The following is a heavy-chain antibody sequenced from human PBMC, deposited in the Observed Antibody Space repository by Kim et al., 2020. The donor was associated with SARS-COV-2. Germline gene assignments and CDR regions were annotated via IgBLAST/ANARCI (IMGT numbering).Heavy chain of an antibody. D-gene: IGHD6-19*01. CDR3: AKGGWYPDF. Sequence: GGSLRLSCAASGFIFSTSWMSWVRQAPGKGLEWVAYISQDGSEKYYVDSVRGRFTISRDNPKNSLFLQMNSLRAEDTALYYCAKGGWYPDFWGQGTLVTVSS. CDR2: ISQDGSEK. V-gene: IGHV3-7*03. CDR1: GFIFSTSW. J-gene: IGHJ4*02.